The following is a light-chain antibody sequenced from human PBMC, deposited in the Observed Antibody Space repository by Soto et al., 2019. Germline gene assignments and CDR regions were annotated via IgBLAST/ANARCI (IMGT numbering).Light chain of an antibody. Sequence: DIVMTQSPDSLAVSLGERATINCKSSQSVLYSSNNKNYLAWYQQKPGQPPKLLIYWASTRESGVPDRFSGSGSGTDFTLTISSLQAEDVAVYYCQQYYSTLLVGQGTKLEIK. V-gene: IGKV4-1*01. CDR1: QSVLYSSNNKNY. CDR3: QQYYSTLL. CDR2: WAS. J-gene: IGKJ2*01.